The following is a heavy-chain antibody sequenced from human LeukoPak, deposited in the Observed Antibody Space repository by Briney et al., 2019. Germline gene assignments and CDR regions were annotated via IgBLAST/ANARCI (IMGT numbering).Heavy chain of an antibody. D-gene: IGHD3-10*01. J-gene: IGHJ4*02. V-gene: IGHV2-70*04. Sequence: SGPALVKPTQTLTLTCTLSGSSLSSSRMRVSWIRQPPGKALEWLARIDWDDDKFYSTSLKTRLTISKDTSKNQVVLTMTNMDPVDTATYYCARTRYGSGTNYFDYWGQGTLVTVSS. CDR1: GSSLSSSRMR. CDR2: IDWDDDK. CDR3: ARTRYGSGTNYFDY.